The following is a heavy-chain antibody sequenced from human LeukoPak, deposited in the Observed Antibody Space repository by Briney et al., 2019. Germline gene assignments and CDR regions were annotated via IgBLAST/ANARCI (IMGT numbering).Heavy chain of an antibody. V-gene: IGHV4-59*01. J-gene: IGHJ6*03. CDR2: IYYSGST. CDR1: GDSISRYY. CDR3: ARGPYYYMDV. Sequence: PSETLSLTCTVSGDSISRYYWSWIRQPAGKGLEWIGYIYYSGSTNYNPSLKSRVTISVDTSKNQFSLKLSSVTAADTAVYYCARGPYYYMDVWGKGTTVTISS.